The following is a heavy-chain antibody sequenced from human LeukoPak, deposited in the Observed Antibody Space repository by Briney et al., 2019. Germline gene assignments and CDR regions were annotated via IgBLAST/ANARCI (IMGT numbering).Heavy chain of an antibody. Sequence: SETLSLTCAVYGGSFSGYYWSWIRQPPGKGLEWIGEINHSGGTNYSPSLKSRVTISVDTSKNQFSLKLSSVTAADTAVYYCARLRGYSGYEADYWGQGTLVTVSS. CDR2: INHSGGT. D-gene: IGHD5-12*01. CDR1: GGSFSGYY. CDR3: ARLRGYSGYEADY. J-gene: IGHJ4*02. V-gene: IGHV4-34*01.